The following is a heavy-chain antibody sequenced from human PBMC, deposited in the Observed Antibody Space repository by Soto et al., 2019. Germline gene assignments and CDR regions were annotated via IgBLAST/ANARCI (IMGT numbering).Heavy chain of an antibody. CDR1: GYTFTSYG. CDR3: ARKTVAGEYYYYGMDV. CDR2: TSAYNGNT. V-gene: IGHV1-18*01. J-gene: IGHJ6*02. D-gene: IGHD6-19*01. Sequence: ASVKVSCKASGYTFTSYGISWVRQAPGQGLEWMGWTSAYNGNTNYAQKLQGRVTMTTDTSTSTAYMELRSLRSDDTAVYYCARKTVAGEYYYYGMDVWGQGTTVTVSS.